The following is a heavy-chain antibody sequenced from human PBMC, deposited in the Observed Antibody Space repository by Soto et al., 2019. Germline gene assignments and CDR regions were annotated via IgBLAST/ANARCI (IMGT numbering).Heavy chain of an antibody. CDR1: GGSISRGGYY. V-gene: IGHV4-31*03. CDR2: IYYSGST. J-gene: IGHJ4*02. CDR3: AREKTGLDY. Sequence: PSETLSLTCTVSGGSISRGGYYWSWIRQDPGKGLEWIGYIYYSGSTYYNPSLKSRVTISVDTSKNQFSLKLSSVTAADTAVYYCAREKTGLDYWGQGTLVTVSS.